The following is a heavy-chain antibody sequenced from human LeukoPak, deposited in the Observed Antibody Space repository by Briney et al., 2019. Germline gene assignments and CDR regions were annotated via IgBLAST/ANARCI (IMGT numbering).Heavy chain of an antibody. CDR2: IRGSGGST. Sequence: PGGSLRLSYAASGFTFSSYAMSWVRQAPGRGLEWVSAIRGSGGSTYYADSVKGRFTISSDNSKNTLHLQMNTLRAEDRAVYYCAKGGMSVVVIDIYYFDYCGQGTVVTVSS. J-gene: IGHJ4*02. D-gene: IGHD2-21*01. CDR1: GFTFSSYA. V-gene: IGHV3-23*01. CDR3: AKGGMSVVVIDIYYFDY.